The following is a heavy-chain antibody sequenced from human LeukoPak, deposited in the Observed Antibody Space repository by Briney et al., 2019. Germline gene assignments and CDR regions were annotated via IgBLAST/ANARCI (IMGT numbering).Heavy chain of an antibody. CDR2: INTDGSST. Sequence: PGGFLRLSCTASGFTFSSYWMHWVRQAPGKGLVWVSRINTDGSSTSYADSVKGRFTISRDTSKNTVYLQFNSLRAEDTAVYYCARMESTTATAFDYWGQGTLVTVSS. CDR1: GFTFSSYW. V-gene: IGHV3-74*01. D-gene: IGHD4-17*01. CDR3: ARMESTTATAFDY. J-gene: IGHJ4*02.